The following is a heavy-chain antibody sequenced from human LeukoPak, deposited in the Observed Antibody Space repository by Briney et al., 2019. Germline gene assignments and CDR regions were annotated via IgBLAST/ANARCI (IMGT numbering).Heavy chain of an antibody. CDR3: ARDSGTTGEVKFDP. Sequence: PSETLSLTCTVSGDSISRYCWSWIRQPAGKGLEWIGRINNGGIITYNPSLKSRVTMSIDTSNNQFSLRLRFVTAADTAVYYCARDSGTTGEVKFDPWGQGTLVTVSS. CDR1: GDSISRYC. J-gene: IGHJ5*02. V-gene: IGHV4-4*07. D-gene: IGHD3-10*01. CDR2: INNGGII.